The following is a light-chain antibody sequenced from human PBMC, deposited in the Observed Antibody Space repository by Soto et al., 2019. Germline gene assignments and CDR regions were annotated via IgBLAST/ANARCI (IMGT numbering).Light chain of an antibody. V-gene: IGKV1-39*01. J-gene: IGKJ1*01. Sequence: QMTQSPAAAVSSNKDTVTITCLASQNIDMYLNWYQQTAGKAPRVVISGAYNLQSGVPSRFIGSGSGTDFSLTISRTQSEDFVGYLWQHTFNPRPWTFGKGNKVDI. CDR3: QHTFNPRPWT. CDR2: GAY. CDR1: QNIDMY.